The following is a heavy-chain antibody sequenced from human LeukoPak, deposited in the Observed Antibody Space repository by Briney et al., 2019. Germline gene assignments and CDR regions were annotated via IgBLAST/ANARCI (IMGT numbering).Heavy chain of an antibody. CDR2: ISHTNGST. V-gene: IGHV3-48*02. Sequence: PGGSLRLSCAASGFTFNNYSMSWVRQAPGKGLEWVSYISHTNGSTYYAAPVKGRFSISRDDAKKSLYLQMNSLRDEDTAVYYWSRDRGYCMSDDCYRWFLYWGQGTLVIVSS. D-gene: IGHD2-21*01. CDR1: GFTFNNYS. CDR3: SRDRGYCMSDDCYRWFLY. J-gene: IGHJ4*02.